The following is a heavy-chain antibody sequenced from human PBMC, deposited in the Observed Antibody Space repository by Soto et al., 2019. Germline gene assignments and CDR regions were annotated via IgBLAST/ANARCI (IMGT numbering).Heavy chain of an antibody. V-gene: IGHV5-51*01. CDR2: IYPSDSDT. CDR3: ARPMSSGRDDAFDI. CDR1: GYSFTSNYW. J-gene: IGHJ3*02. D-gene: IGHD3-22*01. Sequence: GESLKISCKGSGYSFTSNYWIGWVRQMPGKGLEWMGIIYPSDSDTTYSPSSQGQVTISADKSISTAYLQWSSLKASDTAMYYCARPMSSGRDDAFDIWGQGTMVTVSS.